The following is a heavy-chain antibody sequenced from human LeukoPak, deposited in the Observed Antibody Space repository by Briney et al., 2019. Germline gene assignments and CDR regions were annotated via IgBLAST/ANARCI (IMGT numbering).Heavy chain of an antibody. CDR2: IYYSGST. Sequence: SETLSLTCTVSGGSISSSSYYWGWIRQPPGQGLEWIGSIYYSGSTYYNPSLKSRVTISVDTSKNQFSLKLSSVTAAETAVYYCARNYGGTNFDLWGQGTLVAVSS. CDR3: ARNYGGTNFDL. D-gene: IGHD3-16*01. V-gene: IGHV4-39*01. J-gene: IGHJ4*02. CDR1: GGSISSSSYY.